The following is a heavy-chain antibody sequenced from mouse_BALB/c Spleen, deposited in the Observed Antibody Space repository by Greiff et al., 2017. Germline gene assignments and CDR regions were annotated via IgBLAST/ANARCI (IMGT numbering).Heavy chain of an antibody. J-gene: IGHJ4*01. Sequence: VKLVESGPGLVQPSQSLSITCTVSGFSLTSYGVHWVRQSPGKGLEWLGVIWSGGSTDYNAAFISRLSISKDNSKSQVFFKMNSLQADDTAIYYCARNLITTVVATEMDYWGQGTSVTVSS. CDR2: IWSGGST. V-gene: IGHV2-4-1*01. D-gene: IGHD1-1*01. CDR1: GFSLTSYG. CDR3: ARNLITTVVATEMDY.